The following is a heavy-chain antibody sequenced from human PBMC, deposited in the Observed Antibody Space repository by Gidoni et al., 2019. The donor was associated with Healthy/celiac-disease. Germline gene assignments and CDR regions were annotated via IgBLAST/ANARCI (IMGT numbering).Heavy chain of an antibody. Sequence: EVQLVESGGVVVQPGGSLRLSCAASGFTFDDYTMHWVRQAPGKGLEWVSLISWDGGSTYYADSVKGRFTISRDNSKNSLYLQMNSLRTEDTALYYCAKDRYYYDSSGYDGGYFDYWGQGTLVTVSS. CDR1: GFTFDDYT. CDR2: ISWDGGST. J-gene: IGHJ4*02. CDR3: AKDRYYYDSSGYDGGYFDY. D-gene: IGHD3-22*01. V-gene: IGHV3-43*01.